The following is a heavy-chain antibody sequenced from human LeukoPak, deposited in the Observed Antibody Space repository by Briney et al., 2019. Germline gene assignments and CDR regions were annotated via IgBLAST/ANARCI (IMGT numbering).Heavy chain of an antibody. D-gene: IGHD6-19*01. V-gene: IGHV4-59*08. CDR2: IYYNGST. CDR3: ARQKGVAGREAVDY. CDR1: GASISNYY. J-gene: IGHJ4*02. Sequence: SETLSLTCTVAGASISNYYWSWVRQPPGKGLEWIGYIYYNGSTIYNPSLETRLTISVDTSKNQFSLKRSSLTAADTAVYYCARQKGVAGREAVDYWGQGTLVTVSS.